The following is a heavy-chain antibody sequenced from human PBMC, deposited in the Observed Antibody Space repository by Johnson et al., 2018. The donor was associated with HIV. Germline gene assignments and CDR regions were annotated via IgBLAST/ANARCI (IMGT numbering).Heavy chain of an antibody. CDR2: IRSKDYGGTT. CDR1: GFTFGDYA. CDR3: ARVPRKGFRPDAFDI. D-gene: IGHD2-15*01. Sequence: VQLVESGGGFVQPGRSLRLSCTASGFTFGDYALSWFRQAPGKGPEWVGFIRSKDYGGTTEYAASVKDRFTISRNDSKTIAYLQMRNLKTEDTAIYYCARVPRKGFRPDAFDIWGQGTVVTVSS. J-gene: IGHJ3*02. V-gene: IGHV3-49*03.